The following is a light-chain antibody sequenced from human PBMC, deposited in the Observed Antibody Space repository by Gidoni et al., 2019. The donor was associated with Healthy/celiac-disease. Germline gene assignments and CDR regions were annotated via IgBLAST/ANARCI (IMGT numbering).Light chain of an antibody. J-gene: IGKJ3*01. CDR2: AAS. CDR3: QQIYSTPWGFT. Sequence: DIQLIQSTSSLSASVGDRVTITSRASQSISSYLNWYQQKPGNAPKHLIYAASSLQNGCPPRFSGSVSGTDFSLTNSSRQPEEFATYYWQQIYSTPWGFTFGPGTKVEIK. V-gene: IGKV1-39*01. CDR1: QSISSY.